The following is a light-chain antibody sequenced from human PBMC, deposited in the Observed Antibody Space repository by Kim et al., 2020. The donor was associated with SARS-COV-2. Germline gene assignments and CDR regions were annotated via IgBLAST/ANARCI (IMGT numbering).Light chain of an antibody. CDR3: AARDDSRNGYV. CDR2: ANE. J-gene: IGLJ1*01. V-gene: IGLV1-44*01. Sequence: GQSVTISCSGGGSNSGSNSATWYQQLPGAAPKVLIYANERRPSGVPDRFSGSKSGTSASLAISGLHSEDEADYYCAARDDSRNGYVFGTGTKVTVL. CDR1: GSNSGSNS.